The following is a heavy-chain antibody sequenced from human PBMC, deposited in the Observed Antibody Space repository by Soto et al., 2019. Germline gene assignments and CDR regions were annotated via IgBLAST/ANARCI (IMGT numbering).Heavy chain of an antibody. V-gene: IGHV1-24*01. CDR3: ATDSGVATNAYYYYYYMDV. J-gene: IGHJ6*03. D-gene: IGHD5-12*01. Sequence: ASVKVSCKVSGYTLTELSMHWVRQAPGKGLEWMGGFDPEDGETIYAQKFRGRVTMTEDTSTDTAYMELSSLRSEDTAVYYCATDSGVATNAYYYYYYMDVWGKGTTVTVSS. CDR2: FDPEDGET. CDR1: GYTLTELS.